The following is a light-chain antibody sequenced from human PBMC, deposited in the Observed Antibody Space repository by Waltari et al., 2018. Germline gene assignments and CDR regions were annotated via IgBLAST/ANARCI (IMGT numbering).Light chain of an antibody. J-gene: IGKJ1*01. CDR2: AAS. CDR1: QTVSRA. V-gene: IGKV3-20*01. CDR3: QHYVTLPAT. Sequence: ESVLTQYPGTLSLSPGETATLSCRASQTVSRALAWYQQKPDQAPRLLIYAASSRATGIPDRFSGGGSGTDFSLTISRLEPEDVAVYYCQHYVTLPATFGQGTKVAF.